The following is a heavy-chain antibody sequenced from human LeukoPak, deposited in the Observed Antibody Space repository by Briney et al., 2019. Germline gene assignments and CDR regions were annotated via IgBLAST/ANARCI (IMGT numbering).Heavy chain of an antibody. D-gene: IGHD6-19*01. CDR1: GFTFSSYG. CDR3: ASRSGWRYFDY. Sequence: GGSLRLSCAASGFTFSSYGVSWVRQAPGKGLEWVSAISGSGGSTYYADSVKGRFTISRDNSKKTLSLQMNSLRAEDTAVYYCASRSGWRYFDYWGQGTLVTVSS. CDR2: ISGSGGST. V-gene: IGHV3-23*01. J-gene: IGHJ4*02.